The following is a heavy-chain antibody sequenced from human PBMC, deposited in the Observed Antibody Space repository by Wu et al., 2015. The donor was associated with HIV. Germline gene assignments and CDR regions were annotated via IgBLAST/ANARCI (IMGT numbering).Heavy chain of an antibody. CDR3: ARMIKYYYDHERNYYYCGVDV. CDR2: MNPNSGNT. J-gene: IGHJ6*02. Sequence: QLQLVQSGREVKKDLGPSVKVSCKASGYTFTRYDINWVRQATGQGLEWMGWMNPNSGNTGCAQKFQGRVTMTRNTSISTAYMELSSLRSEDTAVYYCARMIKYYYDHERNYYYCGVDVWGQGTTVTVSS. V-gene: IGHV1-8*01. D-gene: IGHD3-22*01. CDR1: GYTFTRYD.